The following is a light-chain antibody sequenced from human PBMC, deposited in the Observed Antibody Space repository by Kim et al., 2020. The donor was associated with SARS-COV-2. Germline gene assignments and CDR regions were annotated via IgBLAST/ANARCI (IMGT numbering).Light chain of an antibody. CDR3: RSYIRGSGNLV. CDR2: EVR. CDR1: STDVGGNKY. J-gene: IGLJ1*01. Sequence: QSITISCTGTSTDVGGNKYVSCHQHHPATAHNLVIYEVRHRPSGVSQRFAGSNGATAASLTSSGRPEEDADYYCCRSYIRGSGNLVFGTGTKVTVL. V-gene: IGLV2-14*01.